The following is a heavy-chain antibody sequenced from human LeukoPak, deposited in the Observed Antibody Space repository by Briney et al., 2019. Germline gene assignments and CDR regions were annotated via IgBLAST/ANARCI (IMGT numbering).Heavy chain of an antibody. CDR1: GGSISSSSYY. CDR3: GRLLPCIAAAGSIDS. V-gene: IGHV4-39*01. J-gene: IGHJ4*02. Sequence: SETLSLTCTVSGGSISSSSYYWGWIRQPPGKGLEWIGSIYYSGSTYYNPPLKSRVTISVDTSKNQFSLKLSSVTAADTAVYYCGRLLPCIAAAGSIDSWLQRTLV. CDR2: IYYSGST. D-gene: IGHD6-25*01.